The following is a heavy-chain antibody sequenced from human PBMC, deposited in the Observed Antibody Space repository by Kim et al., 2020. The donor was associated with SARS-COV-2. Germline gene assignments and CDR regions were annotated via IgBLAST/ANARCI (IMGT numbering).Heavy chain of an antibody. Sequence: YYAPSLKSRVTISVDTSKNQFSLKLSSVTAADTAVYYPVSAGYYYYGMDVWGQGTTVTVSS. J-gene: IGHJ6*02. V-gene: IGHV4-39*01. CDR3: VSAGYYYYGMDV.